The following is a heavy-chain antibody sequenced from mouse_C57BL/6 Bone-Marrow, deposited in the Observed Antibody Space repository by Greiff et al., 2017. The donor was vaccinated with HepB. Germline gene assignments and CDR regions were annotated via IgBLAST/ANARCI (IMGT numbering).Heavy chain of an antibody. CDR3: ANSNYRRGAMDY. CDR2: INPNNGGT. Sequence: EVQLVESGPELVKPGASVKIPCKASGYTFTDYNMDWVKQSHGKSLEWIGDINPNNGGTIYNQKFKDKATLTADKSSSTAYMQLSSLTYEDSAVYYCANSNYRRGAMDYWGQGTSVTVSS. V-gene: IGHV1-18*01. CDR1: GYTFTDYN. J-gene: IGHJ4*01. D-gene: IGHD2-5*01.